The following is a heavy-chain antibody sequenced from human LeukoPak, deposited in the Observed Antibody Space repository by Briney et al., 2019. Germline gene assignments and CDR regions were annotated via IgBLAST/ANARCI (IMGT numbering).Heavy chain of an antibody. Sequence: SETLSLTCTVSGGSISSYYWSWIWQPPGKGLEWIGYIYYSGSTNYNPSLKSRVTISVDTSKNQFSLKLSSVTAADTAVYYCARSGPRIPYYDFWSGYYISSYYYYYMDVWGKGTTVTVSS. V-gene: IGHV4-59*12. J-gene: IGHJ6*03. D-gene: IGHD3-3*01. CDR3: ARSGPRIPYYDFWSGYYISSYYYYYMDV. CDR1: GGSISSYY. CDR2: IYYSGST.